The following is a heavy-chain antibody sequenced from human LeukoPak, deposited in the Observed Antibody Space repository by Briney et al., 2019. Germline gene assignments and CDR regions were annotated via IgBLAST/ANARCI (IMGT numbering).Heavy chain of an antibody. Sequence: PGRSLRLSCTASGFTFGDYAMSWVRQAPGKGLEWVSFIRSNAYGGTTEYAASVKGRFTISRDDSKSIAYLQMNSLKTEDTAVYYCAQGGAKAYSWGQGTLVTVSS. D-gene: IGHD3-16*01. CDR2: IRSNAYGGTT. V-gene: IGHV3-49*04. CDR1: GFTFGDYA. J-gene: IGHJ4*02. CDR3: AQGGAKAYS.